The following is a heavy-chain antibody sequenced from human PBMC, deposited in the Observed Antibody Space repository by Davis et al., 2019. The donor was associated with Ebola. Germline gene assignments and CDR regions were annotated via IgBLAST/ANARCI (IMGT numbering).Heavy chain of an antibody. J-gene: IGHJ4*02. CDR1: GFTFSSYA. Sequence: PGGSLRLSCAASGFTFSSYAISWVRQAPGQGLEWMGGIIPIFGTANYAQKFQGRVTITADESTSTAYMELSSLRSEDTAVYYCARGDAGAYWGQGTLVTVSS. CDR2: IIPIFGTA. CDR3: ARGDAGAY. D-gene: IGHD2-21*02. V-gene: IGHV1-69*01.